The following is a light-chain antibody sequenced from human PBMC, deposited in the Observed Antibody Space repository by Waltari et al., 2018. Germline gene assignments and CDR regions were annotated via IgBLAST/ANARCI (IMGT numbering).Light chain of an antibody. V-gene: IGLV2-23*01. J-gene: IGLJ3*02. CDR2: EGN. CDR1: SSDVGSYNY. CDR3: SSYSGSYNIL. Sequence: QSALTQPASVSGSPGQSITISCTGTSSDVGSYNYVPWYRQYPGKAPEVIIFEGNKRPSGVSTRFSASKSGNTASLTISGLQADDEADYYCSSYSGSYNILFGGGTKVSVV.